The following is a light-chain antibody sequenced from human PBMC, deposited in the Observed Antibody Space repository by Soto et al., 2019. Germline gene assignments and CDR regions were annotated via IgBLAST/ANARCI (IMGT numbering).Light chain of an antibody. CDR1: QSISTW. Sequence: DIQMTRSPSTLSASVGDRVTITCRASQSISTWLAWYQQKPGTAPKLLIYKASTLESGVPSRFSGSRSGTEFTLTVSSLQPDDFATYYCQQYNDSFPYTFGQGTKLEIK. V-gene: IGKV1-5*03. J-gene: IGKJ2*01. CDR2: KAS. CDR3: QQYNDSFPYT.